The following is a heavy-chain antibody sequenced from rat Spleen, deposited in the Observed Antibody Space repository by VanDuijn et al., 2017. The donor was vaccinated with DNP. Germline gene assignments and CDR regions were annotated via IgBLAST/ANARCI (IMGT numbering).Heavy chain of an antibody. J-gene: IGHJ4*01. CDR1: GFSLTRYH. V-gene: IGHV2-63*01. Sequence: QVQLKESGPGLVQPSQTLSLTCTVSGFSLTRYHVHWIRQPSGKGPEWMGRIWYDGDTAYDSTLKSRLSISRDTSKNQVFLKVNSLQTGDTGTYYCARDRPIATVSPYGLDVWGQGISVTVSS. D-gene: IGHD1-2*01. CDR3: ARDRPIATVSPYGLDV. CDR2: IWYDGDT.